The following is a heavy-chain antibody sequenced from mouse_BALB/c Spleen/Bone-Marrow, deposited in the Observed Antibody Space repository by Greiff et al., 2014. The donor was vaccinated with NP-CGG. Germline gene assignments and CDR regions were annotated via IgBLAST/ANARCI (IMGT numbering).Heavy chain of an antibody. J-gene: IGHJ3*01. Sequence: QLQQSVSELVRPGTSVQMSCKAAGYTFTNYWIGWIKQRPGHGLEWIGDIYCGGGYTNYNEKFKGKATLTADTSSNTTYMHLSSLTSEDSAIYYCAREGSYWGQGTLVTVSA. CDR1: GYTFTNYW. CDR2: IYCGGGYT. V-gene: IGHV1-63*02. CDR3: AREGSY.